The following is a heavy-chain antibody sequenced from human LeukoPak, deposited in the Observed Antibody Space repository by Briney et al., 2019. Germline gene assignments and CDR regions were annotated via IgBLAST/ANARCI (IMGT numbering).Heavy chain of an antibody. V-gene: IGHV3-33*01. Sequence: GRSLRLSCAASGFSLSNYAMHWVRQAPGKGLEWVAVIWYDGSNEYYSDSVKGRFAISKDNSKNTLYLQMNSLRAEDTAVYHCARRPESGTASAYNFYGMDVWGQGTTVTVSS. CDR2: IWYDGSNE. CDR3: ARRPESGTASAYNFYGMDV. D-gene: IGHD1-7*01. CDR1: GFSLSNYA. J-gene: IGHJ6*02.